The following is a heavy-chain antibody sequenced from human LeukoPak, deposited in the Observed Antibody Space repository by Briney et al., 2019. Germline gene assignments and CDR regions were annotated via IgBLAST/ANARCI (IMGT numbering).Heavy chain of an antibody. CDR3: AKDRWGVQYGMDV. Sequence: PGGSLRLSCAASGFTFSSYGMHWVRQAPGKGLEWVAVISYDGSNKYYADSVKGRFTISRDNSKNTLYLQMNSLRAEDTAVYYCAKDRWGVQYGMDVWGQGTTVTVSS. V-gene: IGHV3-30*18. CDR2: ISYDGSNK. J-gene: IGHJ6*02. D-gene: IGHD4-23*01. CDR1: GFTFSSYG.